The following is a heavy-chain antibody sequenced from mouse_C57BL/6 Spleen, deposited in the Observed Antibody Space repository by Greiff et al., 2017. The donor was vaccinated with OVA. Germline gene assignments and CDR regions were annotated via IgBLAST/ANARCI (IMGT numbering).Heavy chain of an antibody. CDR2: IYPRSGNT. CDR3: AREGDYEEGFAY. CDR1: GYTFTSYG. J-gene: IGHJ3*01. D-gene: IGHD2-4*01. V-gene: IGHV1-81*01. Sequence: VQLQQSGAELARPGASVKLSCKASGYTFTSYGISWVKQRTGQGLEWIGEIYPRSGNTYYNETFKGKATLTADKSSSTAYMELRSLTSEDSAVYVCAREGDYEEGFAYWGQGTLVTVSA.